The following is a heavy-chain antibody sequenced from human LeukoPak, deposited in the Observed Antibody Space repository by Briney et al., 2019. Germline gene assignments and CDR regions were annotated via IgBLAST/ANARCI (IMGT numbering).Heavy chain of an antibody. V-gene: IGHV1-2*02. CDR1: GYTFTDYY. Sequence: ASVKVSCKASGYTFTDYYMHWVRQAPGQGLEWMGWINPNSGGTNYAQNFQGRATMTRDTSIRTAYMELRSLRSDDTAVYYCARSMSGGLGFFQSWGQGTLVAVSS. D-gene: IGHD2-15*01. CDR2: INPNSGGT. CDR3: ARSMSGGLGFFQS. J-gene: IGHJ1*01.